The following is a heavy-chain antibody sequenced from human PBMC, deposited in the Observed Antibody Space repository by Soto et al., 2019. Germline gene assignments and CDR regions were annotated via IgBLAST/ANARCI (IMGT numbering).Heavy chain of an antibody. J-gene: IGHJ6*02. CDR3: AIGFWTNHYYGTDV. CDR2: INPSGGST. Sequence: QVQLVQSGAEVKKPGASVKVSCKASGYTFPNYYIHWVRQAPGQGLERMGIINPSGGSTSNAQKLQGRVSMNRETSKSTVYMEVSSLRSDDTAGYYCAIGFWTNHYYGTDVWGQGTTVTVS. D-gene: IGHD3-3*01. CDR1: GYTFPNYY. V-gene: IGHV1-46*04.